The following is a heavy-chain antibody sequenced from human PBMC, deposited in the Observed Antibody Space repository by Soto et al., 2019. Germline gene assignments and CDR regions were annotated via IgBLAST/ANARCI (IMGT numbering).Heavy chain of an antibody. CDR3: ATLAPMRQYYFGIDV. CDR1: GYRFNNYW. V-gene: IGHV5-10-1*01. J-gene: IGHJ6*04. CDR2: IDPSDSYT. Sequence: PAGSLKISCKGSGYRFNNYWITWVRQMPGKGLEWLARIDPSDSYTNYSPSFEGRVTVSVDKSTSTAYLQWSSLQASDTDTYYCATLAPMRQYYFGIDVWGKGTPVTVSS.